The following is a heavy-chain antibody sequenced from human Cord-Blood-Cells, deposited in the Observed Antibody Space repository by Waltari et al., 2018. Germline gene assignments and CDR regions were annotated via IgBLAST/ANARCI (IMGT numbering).Heavy chain of an antibody. D-gene: IGHD1-26*01. CDR1: GFTFSSYA. CDR3: AKVGMDAFDI. J-gene: IGHJ3*02. Sequence: EVQLLESGGGLVQPGGSLRLSCAASGFTFSSYAMSWVRQAPGKGLEWVAAISCSGGSTYYADSVKGRFTISRGNSKNTLYLQMNSLRAEDTAVYYCAKVGMDAFDIWGQGTMVTVSS. CDR2: ISCSGGST. V-gene: IGHV3-23*01.